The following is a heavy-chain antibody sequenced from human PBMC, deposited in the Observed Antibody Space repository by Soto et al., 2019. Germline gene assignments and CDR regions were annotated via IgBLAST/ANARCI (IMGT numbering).Heavy chain of an antibody. V-gene: IGHV6-1*01. CDR1: GDSVSSNSAA. CDR2: TYYRSRWYN. D-gene: IGHD1-26*01. J-gene: IGHJ6*03. CDR3: SLSTSPQSSYMDV. Sequence: SQTLSLTCAISGDSVSSNSAAWNWIRQSPSRGLEWLGRTYYRSRWYNDYAVSVKSRITVNPDTSKNQCSLHLNSVSPDDTAVYYCSLSTSPQSSYMDVWAQGTTVPVSS.